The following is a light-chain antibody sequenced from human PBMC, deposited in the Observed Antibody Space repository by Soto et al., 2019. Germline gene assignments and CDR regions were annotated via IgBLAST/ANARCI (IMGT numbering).Light chain of an antibody. J-gene: IGLJ2*01. CDR2: EVS. CDR1: SSDVGGYNF. Sequence: QSVLTQPPSASGSPGQSVTISCTGTSSDVGGYNFVSWYQQHPGKAPKLMIYEVSERPSGVPDRFSGSKSGNTASLTVSGLQAEDEADYYCSSYAGSNIVVFGGGTKLTFL. CDR3: SSYAGSNIVV. V-gene: IGLV2-8*01.